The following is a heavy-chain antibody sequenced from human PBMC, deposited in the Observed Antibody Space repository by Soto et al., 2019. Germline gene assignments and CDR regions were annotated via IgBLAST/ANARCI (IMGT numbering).Heavy chain of an antibody. CDR3: ASPTDILTGYYRA. CDR2: INHSGRT. D-gene: IGHD3-9*01. J-gene: IGHJ4*02. Sequence: SETLSLTCAVYGGSFSGYYWSWIRQPPGKGLEWIGEINHSGRTNYNPSLKSRVTISVETSKNQFSLKLSSVTAADTAVYYCASPTDILTGYYRAWGQGTLVTVSS. V-gene: IGHV4-34*01. CDR1: GGSFSGYY.